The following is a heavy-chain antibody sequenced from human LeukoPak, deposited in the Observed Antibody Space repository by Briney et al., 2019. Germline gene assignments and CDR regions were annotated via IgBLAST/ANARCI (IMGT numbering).Heavy chain of an antibody. J-gene: IGHJ5*02. D-gene: IGHD2-2*01. Sequence: GGTLRLSRAASGFTLSSYWMSWVRQAPGKGMEWVANIKQDGSEKYYVDSVKGRFTISRDNAKNSLYLQMNSLRAEDTAVYYCARWNIVVVPAAGSPLPYNWFDPWGQGTLVTVSS. CDR2: IKQDGSEK. CDR1: GFTLSSYW. V-gene: IGHV3-7*01. CDR3: ARWNIVVVPAAGSPLPYNWFDP.